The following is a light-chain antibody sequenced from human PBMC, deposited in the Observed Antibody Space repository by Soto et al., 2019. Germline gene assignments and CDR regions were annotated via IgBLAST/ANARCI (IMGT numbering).Light chain of an antibody. CDR3: SSYTSSSTPYV. V-gene: IGLV2-14*01. CDR1: SSDVGGYNY. Sequence: QSFLTQPASVSGSPGQSITISRTGTSSDVGGYNYVSWYQQHPGKAPKLMIYEVSNRPSGVSNRFSGSKSGNTASLTISGLQAEDEADYYCSSYTSSSTPYVFGTGTKVTVL. CDR2: EVS. J-gene: IGLJ1*01.